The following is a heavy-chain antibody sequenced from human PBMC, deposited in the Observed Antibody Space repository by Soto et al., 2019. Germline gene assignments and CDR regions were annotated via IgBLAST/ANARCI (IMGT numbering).Heavy chain of an antibody. CDR3: ARDGGYVDTAIYYYYYGMDV. D-gene: IGHD5-18*01. CDR2: IKQDGSEK. V-gene: IGHV3-7*01. J-gene: IGHJ6*02. CDR1: GFTFRTYE. Sequence: PGGSLRLSCAASGFTFRTYEMNWVRQAPGKGLEWVANIKQDGSEKYYADSVKGRFTISRDNAKNSLYLQMNSLRAEDTAVYYCARDGGYVDTAIYYYYYGMDVWGQGTTVTVSS.